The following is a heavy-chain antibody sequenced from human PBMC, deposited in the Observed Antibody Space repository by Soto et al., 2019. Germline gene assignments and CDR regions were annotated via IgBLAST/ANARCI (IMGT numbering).Heavy chain of an antibody. V-gene: IGHV3-74*01. J-gene: IGHJ3*01. CDR1: GFIFSEYW. CDR3: KTYYSDNSGPFDV. D-gene: IGHD3-22*01. CDR2: IHSDGRST. Sequence: EVQLVESGGGLVQSGGALRLSCAASGFIFSEYWMHWVRQAPGKGLVWVSRIHSDGRSTVYTDSVKGRFTISRDNAKNTVYLQINSLRVEDTAVYYCKTYYSDNSGPFDVWGQGTMVTVSS.